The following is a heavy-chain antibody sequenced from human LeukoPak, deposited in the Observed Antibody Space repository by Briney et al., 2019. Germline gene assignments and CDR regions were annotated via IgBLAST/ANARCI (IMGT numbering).Heavy chain of an antibody. CDR1: GFTVSSSY. CDR3: ARATYYYDTSGYYY. D-gene: IGHD3-22*01. V-gene: IGHV3-53*01. CDR2: IYSGGST. J-gene: IGHJ4*02. Sequence: GGSLRLSCAASGFTVSSSYMSWDRQAPGKGLEWVSVIYSGGSTYYADSVKGRFTISRDNSKNTLYLQMNSLRAEDTAVYYCARATYYYDTSGYYYWGQGTLVTVSS.